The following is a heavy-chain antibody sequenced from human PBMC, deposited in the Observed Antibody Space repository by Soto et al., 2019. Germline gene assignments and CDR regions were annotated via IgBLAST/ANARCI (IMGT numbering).Heavy chain of an antibody. CDR2: IIPIFGTA. D-gene: IGHD1-26*01. CDR3: AADVGASARTFDY. V-gene: IGHV1-69*01. J-gene: IGHJ4*02. CDR1: GGTFSTYA. Sequence: QVQLVQSGAEGKKPGSSVKVSCKASGGTFSTYAISWVRQAPGQGLEWMGGIIPIFGTANYAQKFQGRVTITADESTSTAYMELSSLGSEYTAVYYCAADVGASARTFDYWGQGTLVTVSS.